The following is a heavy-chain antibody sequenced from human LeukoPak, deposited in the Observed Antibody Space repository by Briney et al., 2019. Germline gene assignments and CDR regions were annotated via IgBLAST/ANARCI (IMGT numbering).Heavy chain of an antibody. CDR3: ARARYSSGWYTVNYFDY. CDR1: GGSISSYY. V-gene: IGHV4-59*01. Sequence: RTSETLSLTCTVSGGSISSYYWSWIRQPPRKGLEWIGYIYYSGSTNYNPSLKSRVTISVDTSKNQFSLKLSSVTAADTAVYYCARARYSSGWYTVNYFDYWGQGTLVTVSS. CDR2: IYYSGST. D-gene: IGHD6-19*01. J-gene: IGHJ4*02.